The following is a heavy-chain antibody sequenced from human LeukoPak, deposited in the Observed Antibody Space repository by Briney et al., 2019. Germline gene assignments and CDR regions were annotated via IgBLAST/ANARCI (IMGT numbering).Heavy chain of an antibody. D-gene: IGHD1-14*01. CDR3: ARAQSEGAFDI. Sequence: ASVKVSCKASGYTFTSYDINWLRQASGQGLEWMGWMNPNSGNTGYAQKFQGRVTMTRNTSISTAYMELSSLRSEDSAVYYCARAQSEGAFDIWGQGTMVTVSS. CDR1: GYTFTSYD. J-gene: IGHJ3*02. V-gene: IGHV1-8*01. CDR2: MNPNSGNT.